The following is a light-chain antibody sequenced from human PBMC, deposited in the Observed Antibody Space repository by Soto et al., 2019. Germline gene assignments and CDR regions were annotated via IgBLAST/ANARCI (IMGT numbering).Light chain of an antibody. CDR2: GVS. Sequence: QSGLTQPRSVSGSPGQSVTISCTGSSSDVGGYNYVSWYQHHPDKVPKLIIFGVSKRPSGVPDRFSGSKSGNTASLTISGLQAEDEADYFCCSYAGTYTVFFGGGTKLTVL. CDR3: CSYAGTYTVF. CDR1: SSDVGGYNY. V-gene: IGLV2-11*01. J-gene: IGLJ2*01.